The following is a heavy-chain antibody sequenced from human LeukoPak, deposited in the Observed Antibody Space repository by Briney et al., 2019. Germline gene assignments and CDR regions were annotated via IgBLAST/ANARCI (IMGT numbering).Heavy chain of an antibody. J-gene: IGHJ6*03. CDR1: GFTFGSYA. CDR2: ISYDGTGK. CDR3: ARDPELYSSGSNYMDV. V-gene: IGHV3-30*04. Sequence: PRGSLRLSCAASGFTFGSYAMHWVRQAPGKGLEWVTLISYDGTGKYYADSVRGRFTISRDNSKNMLYLRMNSLRAEDTAVYYCARDPELYSSGSNYMDVWGKGTTVTVSS. D-gene: IGHD6-19*01.